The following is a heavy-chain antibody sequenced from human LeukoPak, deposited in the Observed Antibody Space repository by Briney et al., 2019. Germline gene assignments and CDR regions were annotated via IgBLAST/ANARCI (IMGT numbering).Heavy chain of an antibody. V-gene: IGHV1-69*13. CDR1: GGTFSIYA. CDR3: ASSPYSSGFAYYFDY. D-gene: IGHD6-19*01. Sequence: SVKVSCKASGGTFSIYAISWVRQAPGQGLEWMGGIVPIFGTANYAQKFQGRVTITADESTSTAYMELSSLRSEDTAVYYCASSPYSSGFAYYFDYWGQGTLVTVSS. CDR2: IVPIFGTA. J-gene: IGHJ4*02.